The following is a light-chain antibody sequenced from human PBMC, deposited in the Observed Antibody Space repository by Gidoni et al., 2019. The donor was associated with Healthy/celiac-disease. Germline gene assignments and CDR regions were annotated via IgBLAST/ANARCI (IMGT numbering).Light chain of an antibody. J-gene: IGLJ3*02. CDR2: EGS. CDR3: CSYAGSSTWV. CDR1: SSDVGSYNL. Sequence: QSALTQPASVSGSPGQSITISCTGTSSDVGSYNLVSWYQQHPGKAPKLMMYEGSKRPSGVSNRCSGAKSGNTASLTSSGLQAEDEADYYCCSYAGSSTWVFGGGTKLTVL. V-gene: IGLV2-23*01.